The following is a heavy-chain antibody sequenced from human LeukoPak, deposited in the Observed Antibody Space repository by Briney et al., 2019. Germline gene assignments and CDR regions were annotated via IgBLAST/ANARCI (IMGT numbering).Heavy chain of an antibody. CDR1: GFTFSDYY. V-gene: IGHV3-11*04. Sequence: PGGSLRLSCAASGFTFSDYYMSWIRQAPGKGLEWVSYISSSGSTIYYADSVKGRFTISRDNAKNSLYLQMNSLRAEDTAVYYCARVLATVTTTPWFDPWGRGTLVTVSS. J-gene: IGHJ5*02. CDR2: ISSSGSTI. CDR3: ARVLATVTTTPWFDP. D-gene: IGHD4-17*01.